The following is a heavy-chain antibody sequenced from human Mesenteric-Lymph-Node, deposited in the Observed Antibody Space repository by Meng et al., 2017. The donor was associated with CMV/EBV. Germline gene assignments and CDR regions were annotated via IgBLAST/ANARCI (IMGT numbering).Heavy chain of an antibody. CDR1: GGSISSNSW. J-gene: IGHJ5*02. V-gene: IGHV4-4*02. CDR3: ASWSAANWFDP. CDR2: IYHSGST. Sequence: LTCAVSGGSISSNSWWSWVRQPPGKGLEWIGEIYHSGSTNYNPSLKSRVIISVDKSKNQFSLKVSSVTAADTAVYYCASWSAANWFDPWGQGTPVTVSS. D-gene: IGHD6-13*01.